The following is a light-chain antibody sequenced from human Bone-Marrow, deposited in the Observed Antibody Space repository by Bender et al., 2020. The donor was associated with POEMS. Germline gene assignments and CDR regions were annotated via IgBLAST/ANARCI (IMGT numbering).Light chain of an antibody. V-gene: IGLV2-14*02. CDR1: SSDVGPYNL. CDR2: EAS. Sequence: QSALSQPASVSGSPGQSITISCTGISSDVGPYNLVSWYQRHPGKAPKLIIYEASKRPSGVPDCFSGSKSGNTASLTVSGLQAEDEADYYCSSYAGTSLIFGGGTKLAVL. CDR3: SSYAGTSLI. J-gene: IGLJ2*01.